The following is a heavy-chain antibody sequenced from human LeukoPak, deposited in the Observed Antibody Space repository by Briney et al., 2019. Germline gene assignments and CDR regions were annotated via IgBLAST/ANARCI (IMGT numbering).Heavy chain of an antibody. CDR3: ARTGTRDHRTFDY. D-gene: IGHD1-1*01. J-gene: IGHJ4*02. Sequence: SETLSLTCTVSGGSISSGDYYWSWIRQPPGKGLEWIGYIYYSGSTYYNPSLKSRVTISVDTSKNQFSLKLSSVTAAVTAVYYCARTGTRDHRTFDYWGQGTLVTVSS. CDR1: GGSISSGDYY. V-gene: IGHV4-30-4*01. CDR2: IYYSGST.